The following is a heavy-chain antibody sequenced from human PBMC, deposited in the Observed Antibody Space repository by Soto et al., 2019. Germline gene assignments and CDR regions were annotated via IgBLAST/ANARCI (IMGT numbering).Heavy chain of an antibody. CDR2: INHSGST. CDR1: GGSFSGYY. J-gene: IGHJ4*02. V-gene: IGHV4-34*01. D-gene: IGHD2-2*01. CDR3: ARGLSNSNCSSTSCSD. Sequence: PSETLSLTCAVYGGSFSGYYWSWIRQPPGKGLEWIGEINHSGSTNYNPSLKSRVTISVDTSKNQFSLKLSSVTAADTAVYYCARGLSNSNCSSTSCSDWGQGTLVTVSS.